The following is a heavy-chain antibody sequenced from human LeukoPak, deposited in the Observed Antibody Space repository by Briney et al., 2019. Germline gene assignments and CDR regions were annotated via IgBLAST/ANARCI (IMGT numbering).Heavy chain of an antibody. CDR2: ISSSGSTL. CDR1: GFTFIDYY. J-gene: IGHJ4*02. V-gene: IGHV3-11*01. D-gene: IGHD5-18*01. CDR3: ARAAMVRLLFDY. Sequence: PGGSLRPSCAASGFTFIDYYMSWIPHAPGKGLEWVSYISSSGSTLYYAASVKGRFTISRDNAQNSLYLQMNSLRAEDTAVYYCARAAMVRLLFDYWGQGTLVTVSS.